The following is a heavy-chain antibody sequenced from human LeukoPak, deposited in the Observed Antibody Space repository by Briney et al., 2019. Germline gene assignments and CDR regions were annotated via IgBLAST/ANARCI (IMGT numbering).Heavy chain of an antibody. CDR2: MNPNTGNA. CDR1: RYTFSSYD. D-gene: IGHD3-22*01. J-gene: IGHJ4*02. V-gene: IGHV1-8*01. CDR3: ARLSQTPDYYGSGGYFYLGY. Sequence: ASVKVSCKGFRYTFSSYDINWVRQAPGQGLEWMGWMNPNTGNAGYAPKFQGRVTMTRDTSINTAYLEMSGLRSEDTAVYYCARLSQTPDYYGSGGYFYLGYWGQGTRVTVSS.